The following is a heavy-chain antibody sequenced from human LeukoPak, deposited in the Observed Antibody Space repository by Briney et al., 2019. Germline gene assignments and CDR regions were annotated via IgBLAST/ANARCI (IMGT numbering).Heavy chain of an antibody. V-gene: IGHV3-23*01. CDR2: INYSGGST. CDR1: GFIFSNYA. Sequence: GGSLRLSCAASGFIFSNYAMTWVRQAPGKGLECVSAINYSGGSTYYADSVKGRFTISRDNSKNTLYLQMNSLRAEDTAVYYCASNWNNDKWGQGTLVTVSS. D-gene: IGHD1-1*01. J-gene: IGHJ4*02. CDR3: ASNWNNDK.